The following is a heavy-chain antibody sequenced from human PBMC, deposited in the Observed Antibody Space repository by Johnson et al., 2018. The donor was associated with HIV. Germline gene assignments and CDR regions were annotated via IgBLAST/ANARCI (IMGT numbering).Heavy chain of an antibody. CDR2: ISSSGSTI. J-gene: IGHJ3*02. CDR3: ARSYSSSSHDAFDI. Sequence: QVQLVESGGGLVQTGGSRRLSCAASGFTFSDYYMSWIRQAPGKGLEWVSYISSSGSTIYYADSVKGRFTISRDNAKNSLYLQMNSLRAEDTAVYYCARSYSSSSHDAFDIWGQGTMVTVSS. V-gene: IGHV3-11*04. D-gene: IGHD6-6*01. CDR1: GFTFSDYY.